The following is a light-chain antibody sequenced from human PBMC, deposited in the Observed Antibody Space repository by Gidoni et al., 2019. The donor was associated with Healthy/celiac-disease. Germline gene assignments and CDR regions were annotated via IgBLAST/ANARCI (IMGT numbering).Light chain of an antibody. Sequence: IPMTPSPSPLSASVGDRVTITCRASQSFSSYLNWYQQKPGQAPKLLIYAASSLHSGVPARFSGSGSGTDFTLTISSLQPDDFATYYCQQSYSTPPTFGQGTKVEIK. CDR1: QSFSSY. CDR3: QQSYSTPPT. J-gene: IGKJ1*01. V-gene: IGKV1-39*01. CDR2: AAS.